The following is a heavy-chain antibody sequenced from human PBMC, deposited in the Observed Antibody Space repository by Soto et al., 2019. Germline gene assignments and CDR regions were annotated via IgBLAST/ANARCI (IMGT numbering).Heavy chain of an antibody. CDR3: AGLSRYSSGWYQAFDI. Sequence: GESLKISCKGSGYSFTSYWIGWVRQMPGKGLEWMGIIYPGDSDTRYSPSFQGQVTISADKSISTAYLQRSSLKASDTAMYYCAGLSRYSSGWYQAFDIWGQGTMVIVS. V-gene: IGHV5-51*01. CDR2: IYPGDSDT. J-gene: IGHJ3*02. CDR1: GYSFTSYW. D-gene: IGHD6-19*01.